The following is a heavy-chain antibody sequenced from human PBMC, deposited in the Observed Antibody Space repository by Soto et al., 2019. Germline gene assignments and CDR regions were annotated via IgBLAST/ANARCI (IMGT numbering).Heavy chain of an antibody. CDR2: INHSGST. J-gene: IGHJ6*02. V-gene: IGHV4-34*01. CDR1: GGSFSGYY. CDR3: ARGPLSIAARYYYYYGMDV. D-gene: IGHD6-6*01. Sequence: SETLSLTCAVYGGSFSGYYWSWIRQPPGKGLEWIGEINHSGSTNYNPSLKSRVTISVDTSKNQFSLKLSSVTAADTAVYYCARGPLSIAARYYYYYGMDVWGQGTTVTVSS.